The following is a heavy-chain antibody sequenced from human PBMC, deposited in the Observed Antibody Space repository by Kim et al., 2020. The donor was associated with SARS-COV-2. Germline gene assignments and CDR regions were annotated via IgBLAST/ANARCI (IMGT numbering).Heavy chain of an antibody. V-gene: IGHV5-10-1*01. D-gene: IGHD2-21*01. Sequence: YTNYSPSCQGHVTISADKSISTAYLQWSSLKASDTARYYCARLGLWYFDYWGQGTLVTVSS. J-gene: IGHJ4*02. CDR2: YT. CDR3: ARLGLWYFDY.